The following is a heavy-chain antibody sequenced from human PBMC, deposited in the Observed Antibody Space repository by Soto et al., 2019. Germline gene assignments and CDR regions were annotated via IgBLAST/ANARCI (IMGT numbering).Heavy chain of an antibody. Sequence: PSETLSLTCTVSGGSISSSSYYWGWIRQPPGKGLEWIGSIYYSGSTYYNPSLKSRVTISVDTSKNQFSLKLSSVTAADTAVYYCARPQSVFLWFGERVEAPWGQGTLVTGS. CDR1: GGSISSSSYY. CDR2: IYYSGST. V-gene: IGHV4-39*01. CDR3: ARPQSVFLWFGERVEAP. J-gene: IGHJ5*02. D-gene: IGHD3-10*01.